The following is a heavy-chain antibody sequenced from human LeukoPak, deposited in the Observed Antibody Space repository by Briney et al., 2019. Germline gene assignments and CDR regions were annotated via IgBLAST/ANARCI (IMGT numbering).Heavy chain of an antibody. J-gene: IGHJ4*02. CDR3: ARDLSAAFDF. V-gene: IGHV3-33*05. CDR1: GFPFSSYG. D-gene: IGHD6-19*01. CDR2: LVYDERS. Sequence: GRTLRLSCAASGFPFSSYGMHWVRQAPGKGLEWVARLVYDERSDYANSVKGRFSISRDNSKNTLFLGMSDLRVEDTAVYYCARDLSAAFDFWGQGVLVTVSS.